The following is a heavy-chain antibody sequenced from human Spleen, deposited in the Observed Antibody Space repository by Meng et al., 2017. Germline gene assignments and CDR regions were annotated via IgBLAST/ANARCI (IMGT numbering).Heavy chain of an antibody. Sequence: QVQLVQSGAEVKKPGASVKVSCKASGYTFTGYYMHWVRQAPGQGLEWMGRINPNSGNTGYAQKFQGRVTMTRNTSISTAYMELSSLRSEDTAVYYCARGGDYVDTQDWFDPWGQGTLVTVSS. J-gene: IGHJ5*02. V-gene: IGHV1-8*02. CDR2: INPNSGNT. CDR3: ARGGDYVDTQDWFDP. D-gene: IGHD4-17*01. CDR1: GYTFTGYY.